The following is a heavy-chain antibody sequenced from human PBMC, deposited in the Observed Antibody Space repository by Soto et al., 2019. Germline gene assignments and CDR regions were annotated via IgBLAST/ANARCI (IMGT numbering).Heavy chain of an antibody. J-gene: IGHJ4*02. CDR1: GYTFTGYY. V-gene: IGHV1-2*04. Sequence: ASVKVSCKASGYTFTGYYMHWVRQAPGQGLEWMGWINPNSGGTNYAQKFQGWVTMTRDTSISTAYMELSRLRSDDTAVYYCARDLPVAGIVSSSDYWGQGTLVTVSS. D-gene: IGHD6-19*01. CDR3: ARDLPVAGIVSSSDY. CDR2: INPNSGGT.